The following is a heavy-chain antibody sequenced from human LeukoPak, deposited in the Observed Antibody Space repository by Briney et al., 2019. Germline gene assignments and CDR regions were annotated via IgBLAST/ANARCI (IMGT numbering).Heavy chain of an antibody. CDR1: GFPFSTFG. V-gene: IGHV3-30*18. CDR3: AKDRTVVGATSFDY. CDR2: IAYDGSVK. D-gene: IGHD1-26*01. Sequence: GRPLRLSCAASGFPFSTFGMHWVRQAPGKGLEWVAAIAYDGSVKYYPDSLKGRLTISRDNSKNTLYLQMNSLRTEDTAVYSCAKDRTVVGATSFDYWGLGTLVTVSS. J-gene: IGHJ4*02.